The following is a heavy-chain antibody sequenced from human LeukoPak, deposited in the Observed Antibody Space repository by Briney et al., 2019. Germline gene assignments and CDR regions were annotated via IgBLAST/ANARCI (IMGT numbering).Heavy chain of an antibody. CDR1: GFTLGGCY. V-gene: IGHV3-11*06. Sequence: GVSLRLSCAAFGFTLGGCYVSGIRQATGKGLECISHTSSTAGYTNYADSVKGRFTISRDNNKNSLYLQLNSLRAEDTAVYYCARERKTGSAYHFDYWGQGTPVTVSS. D-gene: IGHD6-19*01. CDR2: TSSTAGYT. CDR3: ARERKTGSAYHFDY. J-gene: IGHJ4*02.